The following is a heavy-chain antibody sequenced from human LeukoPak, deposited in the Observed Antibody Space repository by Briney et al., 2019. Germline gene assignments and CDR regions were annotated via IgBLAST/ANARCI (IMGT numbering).Heavy chain of an antibody. D-gene: IGHD1-1*01. CDR2: ITSGSSYI. J-gene: IGHJ4*02. CDR3: ARCTTGKTFGSLREIKKSREIDY. V-gene: IGHV3-21*01. CDR1: GFTFSSYN. Sequence: GGSLRLSCAASGFTFSSYNMNWVRQAPGQGLEWVSSITSGSSYIYYADSVKGRFTISRDNAKNSLFLQMDSLRGEDTAVYYCARCTTGKTFGSLREIKKSREIDYWGQGTLVTVSS.